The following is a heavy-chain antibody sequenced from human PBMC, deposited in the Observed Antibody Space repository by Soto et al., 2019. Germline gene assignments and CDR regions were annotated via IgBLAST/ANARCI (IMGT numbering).Heavy chain of an antibody. Sequence: ASVKVSCKASGYTFTSYYMHWVRQAPGQGLEWMGIINPSGGSTSYAQKFQGRVTMTRDTSTSTVYMELSSLRSEDTAVYYCARVGYSGYGNSGFDYWGQGTLVTVSS. CDR2: INPSGGST. V-gene: IGHV1-46*01. J-gene: IGHJ4*02. D-gene: IGHD5-12*01. CDR3: ARVGYSGYGNSGFDY. CDR1: GYTFTSYY.